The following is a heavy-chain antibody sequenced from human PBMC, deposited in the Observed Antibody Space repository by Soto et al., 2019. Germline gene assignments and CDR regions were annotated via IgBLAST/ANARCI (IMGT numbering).Heavy chain of an antibody. J-gene: IGHJ6*02. CDR1: GGSISSGGYY. CDR2: IYYSGST. V-gene: IGHV4-31*03. Sequence: TLSLTCTVSGGSISSGGYYWSWIRQHPGKGLEWIGYIYYSGSTYYNPSLKSRVTISVDTSKNQFSLKLSSVTAADTAVYYCARDGVRARGDYYYGMDVWGQGTTVTVSS. CDR3: ARDGVRARGDYYYGMDV. D-gene: IGHD3-10*02.